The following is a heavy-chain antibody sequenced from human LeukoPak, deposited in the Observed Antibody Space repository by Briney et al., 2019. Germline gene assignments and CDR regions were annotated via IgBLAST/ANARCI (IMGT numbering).Heavy chain of an antibody. CDR1: GFTFSSYT. Sequence: SGGSLRLSCAASGFTFSSYTMSRVRQAPGKGLEWVSAIRGSGGTTYYADSVKGRFTISRDNSKNTLYLQMNSLRADDTAVYYCAKRWSAGTDEVYYWGQGTLVTVSS. V-gene: IGHV3-23*01. CDR3: AKRWSAGTDEVYY. D-gene: IGHD6-19*01. CDR2: IRGSGGTT. J-gene: IGHJ4*02.